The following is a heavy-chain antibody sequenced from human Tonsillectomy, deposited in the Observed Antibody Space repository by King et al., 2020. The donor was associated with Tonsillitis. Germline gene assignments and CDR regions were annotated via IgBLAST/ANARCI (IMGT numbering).Heavy chain of an antibody. D-gene: IGHD3-3*01. CDR1: GFSLSTSAMC. Sequence: TLKESGPALVKPTQTLTLTCTFSGFSLSTSAMCVSWIRQPPGKALEWLALIDWDDDKYYNTALKTRLTISKDTSKNQVVLTMTNMDPLDTATYYCARINNDFWSGYADYWGQGTLVTVSS. CDR3: ARINNDFWSGYADY. V-gene: IGHV2-70*01. J-gene: IGHJ4*02. CDR2: IDWDDDK.